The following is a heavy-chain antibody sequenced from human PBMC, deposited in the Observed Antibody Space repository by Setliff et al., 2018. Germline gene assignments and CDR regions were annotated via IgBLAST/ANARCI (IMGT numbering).Heavy chain of an antibody. D-gene: IGHD3-3*01. CDR3: ARAASGNSKYYFDY. Sequence: SETLSLTCTVSGYSISSGYYWGWIRQPPGKGLEWIGNMYQSGTTYYNAALQSRVTLPIDTSKNHFSLKVSSVTAADTAVYYCARAASGNSKYYFDYWGQGTLVTVSS. CDR2: MYQSGTT. CDR1: GYSISSGYY. J-gene: IGHJ4*02. V-gene: IGHV4-38-2*02.